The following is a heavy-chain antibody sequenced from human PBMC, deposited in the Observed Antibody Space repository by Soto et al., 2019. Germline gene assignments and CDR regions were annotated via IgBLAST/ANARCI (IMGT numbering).Heavy chain of an antibody. CDR1: GGSFSGYY. V-gene: IGHV4-34*01. D-gene: IGHD6-6*01. J-gene: IGHJ6*02. CDR3: ARGSEQLVPIYYYYYGMDV. Sequence: PSETLSLTCAVYGGSFSGYYWSWIRQPPGKGLEWIGEINHSGSTNYNPSLKSRVTISVDTSKNQFSLKLSSVTAADTAVYYCARGSEQLVPIYYYYYGMDVWGQGTTVTVSS. CDR2: INHSGST.